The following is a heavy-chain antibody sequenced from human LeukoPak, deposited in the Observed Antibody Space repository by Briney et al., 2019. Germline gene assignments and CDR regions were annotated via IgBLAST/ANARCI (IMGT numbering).Heavy chain of an antibody. J-gene: IGHJ4*02. V-gene: IGHV3-30*18. CDR3: AKVLNLCSSTSCPNY. D-gene: IGHD2-2*01. CDR1: GFTFSSYG. Sequence: GGSLRLSCAASGFTFSSYGMHWVRQAPGKGLEWVAVISYDGSNKYYADSVKGRFTISRDNSKNTLYLQMNSLRAEDTAVYYCAKVLNLCSSTSCPNYWGQGTLVTASS. CDR2: ISYDGSNK.